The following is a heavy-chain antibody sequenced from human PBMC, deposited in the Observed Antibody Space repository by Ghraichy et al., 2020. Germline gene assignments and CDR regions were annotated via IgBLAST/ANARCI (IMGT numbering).Heavy chain of an antibody. D-gene: IGHD3-3*01. CDR2: INHSGST. CDR3: ARDRHYDFWSGYYPSNYYYGMDV. V-gene: IGHV4-34*01. CDR1: GGSFSGYY. J-gene: IGHJ6*02. Sequence: SETLSLTCAVYGGSFSGYYWSWIRQPPGKGLEWIGEINHSGSTNYNPSLKSRVTISVDTSKNQFSLKLSSVTAADTAVYYCARDRHYDFWSGYYPSNYYYGMDVWGQGTTVTVSS.